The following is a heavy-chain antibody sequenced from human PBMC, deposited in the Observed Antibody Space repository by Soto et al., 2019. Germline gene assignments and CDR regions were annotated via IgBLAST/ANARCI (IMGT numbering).Heavy chain of an antibody. V-gene: IGHV3-23*01. Sequence: EVQLLESGGGLVQPGRSLRLSCAASGFTFSSYAMTWVRQAPGKGLEWVSSITGSGGSTYYADSVKGRFTISRDNSKNTLYLQINSLRAEDTAVYHCAKDPVRDGYISGAFDIGGQGTMVTVSS. CDR2: ITGSGGST. J-gene: IGHJ3*02. CDR3: AKDPVRDGYISGAFDI. D-gene: IGHD3-10*01. CDR1: GFTFSSYA.